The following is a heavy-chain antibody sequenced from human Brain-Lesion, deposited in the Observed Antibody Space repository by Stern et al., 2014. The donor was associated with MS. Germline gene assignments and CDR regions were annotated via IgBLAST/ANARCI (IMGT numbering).Heavy chain of an antibody. Sequence: QVQLVESGPGLVKPSETLSLTCTVSGGSISSSTYYWAWLRQPPGKGLEWIVNIYYSGFTYSNPSLKSLVTISVNISQNQLSLKLSSVTAADTAIYYCARHDSVPRPSQLYSARDRGPGYFDYWGQGTLVTVSS. V-gene: IGHV4-39*01. CDR2: IYYSGFT. D-gene: IGHD1-26*01. CDR3: ARHDSVPRPSQLYSARDRGPGYFDY. CDR1: GGSISSSTYY. J-gene: IGHJ4*02.